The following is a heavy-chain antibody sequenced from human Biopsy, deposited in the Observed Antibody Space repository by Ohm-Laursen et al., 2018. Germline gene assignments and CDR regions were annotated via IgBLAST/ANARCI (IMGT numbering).Heavy chain of an antibody. J-gene: IGHJ4*02. D-gene: IGHD1-1*01. CDR2: INPSGSTT. CDR3: AADINVWNVNY. CDR1: GGTFINYA. V-gene: IGHV1-46*01. Sequence: SVKVSCKASGGTFINYAISWVRQAPGQGLEWMGMINPSGSTTSYPQIFQGRVTMTRDTSKSTVYMELSSLRSEDTAAYYYAADINVWNVNYWGQGTQVTVSS.